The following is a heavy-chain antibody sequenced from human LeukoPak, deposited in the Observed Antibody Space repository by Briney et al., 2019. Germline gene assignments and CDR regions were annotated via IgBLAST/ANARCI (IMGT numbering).Heavy chain of an antibody. V-gene: IGHV4-34*01. J-gene: IGHJ5*02. CDR2: IKHSGST. D-gene: IGHD5-12*01. Sequence: PSETLSLTCAVYGGSFSDYYWSWIRQSPGKGLEWIGEIKHSGSTNYNPSLKSRVTISVDTSKIQFSLKLSSVTAADTAVYYCARGGYSGYDPWFDPWGQGTLVTVSS. CDR3: ARGGYSGYDPWFDP. CDR1: GGSFSDYY.